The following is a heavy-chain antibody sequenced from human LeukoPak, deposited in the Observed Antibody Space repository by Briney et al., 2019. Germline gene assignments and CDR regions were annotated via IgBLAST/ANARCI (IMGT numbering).Heavy chain of an antibody. V-gene: IGHV4-30-2*01. CDR1: GGSISSGGYS. D-gene: IGHD4-17*01. CDR3: ARGSLDYGDYWYFDL. Sequence: SETLSLTCAVSGGSISSGGYSWSWIRQPPGKGLEWIGEINHSGSTNYNPSLKSRVTISVDTSKNQFSLKLSSVTAADAAVYYCARGSLDYGDYWYFDLWGRGTLVTVSS. J-gene: IGHJ2*01. CDR2: INHSGST.